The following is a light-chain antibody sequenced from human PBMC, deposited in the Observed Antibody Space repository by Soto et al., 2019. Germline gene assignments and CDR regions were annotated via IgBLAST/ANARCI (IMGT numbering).Light chain of an antibody. J-gene: IGLJ2*01. CDR2: LNSDGSH. Sequence: QLVLTQSPSASASLGASVKLTCTLSSGHSSYAIAWHQQQPEEGPRYLMKLNSDGSHSKGDGIPDRFSGSSSGAERYLTISSVQSEDEADYYCQTWGTGIRVFGGGTQLTVL. CDR3: QTWGTGIRV. CDR1: SGHSSYA. V-gene: IGLV4-69*01.